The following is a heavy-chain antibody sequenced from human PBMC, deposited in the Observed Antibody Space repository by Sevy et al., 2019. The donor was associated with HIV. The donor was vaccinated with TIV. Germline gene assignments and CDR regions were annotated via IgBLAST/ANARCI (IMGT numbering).Heavy chain of an antibody. CDR1: GGSISSYY. J-gene: IGHJ1*01. CDR2: IYYSGST. V-gene: IGHV4-59*08. D-gene: IGHD6-13*01. CDR3: AGIRAAGTRYFQH. Sequence: SETLSLTCTVSGGSISSYYWSWIRQPPGKGLEWIGYIYYSGSTNYNPSLKSRVTISVDTSKNQFSLKLSSVTAADTAVYYCAGIRAAGTRYFQHWGQGTLVTVSS.